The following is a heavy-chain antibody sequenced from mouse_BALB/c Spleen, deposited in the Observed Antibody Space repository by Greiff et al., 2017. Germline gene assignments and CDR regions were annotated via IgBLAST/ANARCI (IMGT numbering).Heavy chain of an antibody. CDR3: ARVGDYDGAPMDY. CDR2: ISYSGST. D-gene: IGHD2-4*01. V-gene: IGHV3-2*02. Sequence: ESGPGLVKPSQSLSLTCTVTGYSITSDYAWNWIRQFPGNKLEWMGYISYSGSTSYNPSLKSRISITRDTSKNQFFLQLNSVTTEDTATYYCARVGDYDGAPMDYWGQGTSVTVSS. CDR1: GYSITSDYA. J-gene: IGHJ4*01.